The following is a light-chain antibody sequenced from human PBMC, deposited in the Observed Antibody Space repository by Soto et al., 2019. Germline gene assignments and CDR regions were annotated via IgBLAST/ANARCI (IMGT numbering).Light chain of an antibody. J-gene: IGKJ1*01. V-gene: IGKV1-5*01. CDR2: DAS. Sequence: DIQMTQSPSTLSASVGDRVTITCRARQSISSWLAWYQQKPGKAPKLLIYDASILESGVPSRFSGSGSGTEFTLTISSLQPDDFATYYCQQYNSYRTVGQGNKVEIK. CDR1: QSISSW. CDR3: QQYNSYRT.